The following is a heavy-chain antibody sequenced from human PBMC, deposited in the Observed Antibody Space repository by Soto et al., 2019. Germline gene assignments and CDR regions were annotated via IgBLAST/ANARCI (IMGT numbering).Heavy chain of an antibody. D-gene: IGHD2-15*01. Sequence: GASVKVSCKASGYTFTSYDINWVRQATGQGIEWMGWMNPNSANTGYAQKFQGRVTMNRNTSISTAYMELSSLRSEDTAVFYCSGDHRDLLSFPSQRSSDP. V-gene: IGHV1-8*01. CDR1: GYTFTSYD. CDR2: MNPNSANT. J-gene: IGHJ5*02. CDR3: SGDHRDLLSFPSQRSSDP.